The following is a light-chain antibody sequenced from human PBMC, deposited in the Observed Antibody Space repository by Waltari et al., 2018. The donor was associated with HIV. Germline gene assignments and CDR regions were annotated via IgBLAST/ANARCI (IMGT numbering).Light chain of an antibody. CDR2: DAS. Sequence: DIQMTQSPSSLSASARDRVTITCQATQDISYYLNWYQQKPGEAPRLLIYDASRLRTGVPSRFSGGGSGTHFTLTISSLQPEDIATYYCQQYNSQFSFGPGTKVDIK. J-gene: IGKJ3*01. V-gene: IGKV1-33*01. CDR3: QQYNSQFS. CDR1: QDISYY.